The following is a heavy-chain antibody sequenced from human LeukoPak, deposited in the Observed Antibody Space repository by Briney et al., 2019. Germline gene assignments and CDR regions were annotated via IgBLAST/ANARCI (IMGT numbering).Heavy chain of an antibody. J-gene: IGHJ1*01. D-gene: IGHD3-22*01. Sequence: SSQTLSLTCTVSGGSISSGGYSWSWIRQHPGKGLEWIGYIYYSGSTYYNPSLKSRVTISVDTSKNQFSLKLSSVTAADTAVYYCARDRVGYYDSSGYSPWGQGTLVTVSS. CDR3: ARDRVGYYDSSGYSP. CDR2: IYYSGST. CDR1: GGSISSGGYS. V-gene: IGHV4-31*03.